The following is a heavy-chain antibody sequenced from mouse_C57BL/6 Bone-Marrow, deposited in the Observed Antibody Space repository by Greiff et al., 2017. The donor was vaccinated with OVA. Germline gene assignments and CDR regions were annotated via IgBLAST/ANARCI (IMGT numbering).Heavy chain of an antibody. CDR1: GFTFSSYG. D-gene: IGHD1-2*01. J-gene: IGHJ4*01. CDR2: ISSGGSYT. Sequence: EVQGVESGGDLVKPGGSLKLSCAASGFTFSSYGMSWVRQTPDKRLEWVATISSGGSYTYYPDSVKGRFTISRDNAKNTLYLQMSSLKSEDTAMYYCARLPLRPMDYWGQGTSVTVSS. V-gene: IGHV5-6*01. CDR3: ARLPLRPMDY.